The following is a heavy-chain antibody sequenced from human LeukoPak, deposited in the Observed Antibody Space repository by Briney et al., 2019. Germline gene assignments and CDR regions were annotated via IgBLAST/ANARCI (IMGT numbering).Heavy chain of an antibody. CDR2: IIPIFGTA. CDR1: GGTFSSYA. Sequence: GASVKVSCKASGGTFSSYAISWVRQAPGQGLEWMGEIIPIFGTANYAQKFQGRVTITADESTSTAYMELSSLRSEDTAVYYCARGPNIPPSIAVAGYYFDYWGQGTLVTVSS. J-gene: IGHJ4*02. D-gene: IGHD6-19*01. CDR3: ARGPNIPPSIAVAGYYFDY. V-gene: IGHV1-69*01.